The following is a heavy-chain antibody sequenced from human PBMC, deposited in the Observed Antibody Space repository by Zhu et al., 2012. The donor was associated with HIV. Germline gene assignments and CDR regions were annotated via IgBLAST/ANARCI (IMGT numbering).Heavy chain of an antibody. D-gene: IGHD5-24*01. CDR2: IYRTGRT. CDR1: GYSINSDYY. CDR3: ARVGRYRGGYNWAGWYFDL. Sequence: QVQLQESGPGLVRPSETLSLTCAVSGYSINSDYYWGWIRQPPGKGLEWIGSIYRTGRTQDNPSLKSRVTMSVNTSRKQFSLKLSSVTAADTAVYYCARVGRYRGGYNWAGWYFDLWGRGTLVTVSS. V-gene: IGHV4-38-2*01. J-gene: IGHJ2*01.